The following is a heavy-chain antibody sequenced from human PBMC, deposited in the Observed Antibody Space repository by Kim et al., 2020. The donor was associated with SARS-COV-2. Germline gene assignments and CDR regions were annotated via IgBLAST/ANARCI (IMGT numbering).Heavy chain of an antibody. CDR3: ARDLVYSSGWYANWFDP. CDR1: GGSISSYY. J-gene: IGHJ5*02. Sequence: SETLSLTCTVSGGSISSYYWSWIRQPAGKGLEWIGRIYTSGSTNYNPSLKSRVTMSVDTSKNQFSLKLSSVTAADTAVYYCARDLVYSSGWYANWFDPWGQGTLVTVSS. D-gene: IGHD6-19*01. V-gene: IGHV4-4*07. CDR2: IYTSGST.